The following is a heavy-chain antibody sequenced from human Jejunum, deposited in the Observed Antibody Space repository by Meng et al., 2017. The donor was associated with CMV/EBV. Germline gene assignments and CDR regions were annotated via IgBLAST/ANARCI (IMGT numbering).Heavy chain of an antibody. CDR3: ARENGYEWYFDF. D-gene: IGHD6-13*01. J-gene: IGHJ2*01. CDR2: TYYRSKWYN. V-gene: IGHV6-1*01. CDR1: GDSVSSIGAI. Sequence: QLQQFGPGRVKPPQTLSLTWSISGDSVSSIGAIWNWIRQSPSRGLEWLGKTYYRSKWYNDYAPSVKSRITVKPDTSKNQFSLQLNSVTPEDTAVYYCARENGYEWYFDFWGRGTLVTVSS.